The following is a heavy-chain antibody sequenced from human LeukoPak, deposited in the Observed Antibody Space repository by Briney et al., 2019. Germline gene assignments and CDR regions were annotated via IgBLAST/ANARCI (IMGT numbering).Heavy chain of an antibody. V-gene: IGHV1-69*13. CDR2: IIPIFGTA. J-gene: IGHJ4*02. CDR3: AREGSSWRYFDY. CDR1: GGTFSSYA. D-gene: IGHD6-13*01. Sequence: ASVKVSCKASGGTFSSYAISWVRQAPGQGLEWMGGIIPIFGTANYAQKFQGRVTITADESTSTAYMELSSLRSEDTAVYYCAREGSSWRYFDYWGQGTLVTVSS.